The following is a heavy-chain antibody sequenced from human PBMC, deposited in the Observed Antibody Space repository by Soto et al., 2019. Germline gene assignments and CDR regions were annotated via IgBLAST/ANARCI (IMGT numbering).Heavy chain of an antibody. CDR1: GFTFTRYS. CDR2: ISSTTNYI. CDR3: ARESEDLTSNFDY. V-gene: IGHV3-21*06. J-gene: IGHJ4*02. Sequence: PGGSLRLSCAGSGFTFTRYSMNWVRQAPGKGLEWVSSISSTTNYIYYGDSMKGRFTISRDNAKNSLYLEMNSLRAEDTAVYYCARESEDLTSNFDYWGKGTLVTVSS.